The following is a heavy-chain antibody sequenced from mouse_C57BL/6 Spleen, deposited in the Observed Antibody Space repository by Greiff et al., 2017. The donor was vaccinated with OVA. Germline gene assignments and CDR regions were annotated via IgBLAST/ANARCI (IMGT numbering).Heavy chain of an antibody. CDR3: ARDQGAQAYFDY. CDR1: GFTFSDYY. V-gene: IGHV5-16*01. Sequence: EVKLVESEGGLVQPGSSMKLSCTASGFTFSDYYMAWVRQVPEKGLEWVANINYDGSSTYYLDSLKSRFIISRDNAKNILYLQMSSLKSEDTATYYCARDQGAQAYFDYWGQGTTLTVSS. D-gene: IGHD3-2*02. J-gene: IGHJ2*01. CDR2: INYDGSST.